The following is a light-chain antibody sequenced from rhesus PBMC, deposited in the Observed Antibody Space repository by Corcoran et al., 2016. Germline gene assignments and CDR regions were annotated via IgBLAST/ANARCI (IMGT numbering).Light chain of an antibody. J-gene: IGKJ2*01. V-gene: IGKV1-43*02. CDR3: LQYNSDPYS. CDR2: DAS. CDR1: QGINNY. Sequence: DIQMTQSPSSLSASVGDRVTITCRASQGINNYLSWYQQKPGKAPKLLIYDASTLQSGVPPRFSGSGSGTVFTLTISSLQPEDFATYYCLQYNSDPYSFGQGTKVEIK.